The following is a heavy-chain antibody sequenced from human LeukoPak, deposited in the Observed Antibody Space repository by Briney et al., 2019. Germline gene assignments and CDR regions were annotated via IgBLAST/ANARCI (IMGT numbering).Heavy chain of an antibody. CDR2: IYYSGNT. Sequence: SGTLSLTCTVSGGSISSSNYYWGWIRQPPGKGLEWIGSIYYSGNTYYNPSLKSRVTISVDTSKNHFSLNLNSVTAADTAMYYCARGRITGTISFDYWGQGTLVTVSS. J-gene: IGHJ4*02. CDR1: GGSISSSNYY. D-gene: IGHD1-7*01. CDR3: ARGRITGTISFDY. V-gene: IGHV4-39*02.